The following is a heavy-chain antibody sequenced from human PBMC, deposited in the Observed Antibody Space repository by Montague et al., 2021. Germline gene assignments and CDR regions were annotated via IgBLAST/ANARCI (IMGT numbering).Heavy chain of an antibody. Sequence: SETLSLTCAVSGGSISSINWWSWVRPPPGKGLEWIGEILHTGSTNYNPSLKSRATISVDKSKNQFSLKSSSVTAADTAVYYCARDNGYCNITSCSPLTYWGQGTLVTVSS. J-gene: IGHJ4*02. D-gene: IGHD2-2*03. V-gene: IGHV4-4*02. CDR1: GGSISSINW. CDR3: ARDNGYCNITSCSPLTY. CDR2: ILHTGST.